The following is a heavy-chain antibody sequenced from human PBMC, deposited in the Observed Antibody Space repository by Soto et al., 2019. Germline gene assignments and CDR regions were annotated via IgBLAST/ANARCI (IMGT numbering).Heavy chain of an antibody. J-gene: IGHJ3*02. CDR1: GFTVSSNY. CDR3: ARMYSGSYFAFDI. Sequence: QSGGSLRLSCAASGFTVSSNYMSWVRQAPGKGLEWVSVIYSGGSTYYADSVKGRFTISRDNPKNTLYLQMNSLRAEDTAVYYCARMYSGSYFAFDIWGQGTMVTVSS. D-gene: IGHD1-26*01. V-gene: IGHV3-53*01. CDR2: IYSGGST.